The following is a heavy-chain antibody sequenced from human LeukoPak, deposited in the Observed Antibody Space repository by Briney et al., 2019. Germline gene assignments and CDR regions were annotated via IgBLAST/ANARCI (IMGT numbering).Heavy chain of an antibody. CDR3: VRGDWLDF. V-gene: IGHV3-9*01. J-gene: IGHJ5*01. CDR2: IPWNNDII. D-gene: IGHD5-24*01. Sequence: GGSLRLSCVASGFPFGNYAMHWFRQTPGKGLEWVAGIPWNNDIITYADSARGRFTVSRDNAKNSVYLQMDSLKPEDTALYHCVRGDWLDFWGQGTLVTVSS. CDR1: GFPFGNYA.